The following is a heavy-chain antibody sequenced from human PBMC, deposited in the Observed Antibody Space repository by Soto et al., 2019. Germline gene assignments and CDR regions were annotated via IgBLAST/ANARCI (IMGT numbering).Heavy chain of an antibody. CDR1: GASISGFY. J-gene: IGHJ5*02. CDR2: IYATGTT. D-gene: IGHD1-1*01. Sequence: SETLSLTCTVSGASISGFYWSWIRKSAGKGLEWIGRIYATGTTDYNPSLKSRVMMSVDTSKKQFSLKSRSVTAADTAVYYCVRDGTKTLRDWFDPWGQGISVTVSS. V-gene: IGHV4-4*07. CDR3: VRDGTKTLRDWFDP.